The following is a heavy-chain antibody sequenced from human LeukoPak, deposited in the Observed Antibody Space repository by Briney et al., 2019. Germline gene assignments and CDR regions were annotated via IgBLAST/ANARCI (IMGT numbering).Heavy chain of an antibody. D-gene: IGHD5-18*01. J-gene: IGHJ4*02. Sequence: ASVKVSCKASGYTFTGYYMHWVRQAPGQGLEWMGWINPNSGGTNYAQKFQGRVTMTRDTSISTAYMELSRLRSDDTAVYYCARDLKVRYSYGYEAGYWGQGTLVTVSS. CDR1: GYTFTGYY. CDR3: ARDLKVRYSYGYEAGY. V-gene: IGHV1-2*02. CDR2: INPNSGGT.